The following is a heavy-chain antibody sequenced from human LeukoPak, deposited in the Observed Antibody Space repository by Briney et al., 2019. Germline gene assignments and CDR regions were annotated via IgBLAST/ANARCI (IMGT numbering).Heavy chain of an antibody. CDR1: GFTFSGSA. V-gene: IGHV3-73*01. J-gene: IGHJ4*02. D-gene: IGHD3-9*01. CDR2: IRSKANSYAT. CDR3: TRIYDILTGYYADYFDY. Sequence: PGGSLRLSCAASGFTFSGSAMHWVRQASGKGLEWVGRIRSKANSYATAYAASVKGRFTISRDDSKNTAYLQMNSLKTEDTAVYYCTRIYDILTGYYADYFDYWGQGTPVTVSS.